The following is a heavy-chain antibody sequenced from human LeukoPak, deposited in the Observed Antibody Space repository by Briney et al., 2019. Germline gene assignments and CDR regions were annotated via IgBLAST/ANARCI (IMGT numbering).Heavy chain of an antibody. CDR2: ISSSSSTI. V-gene: IGHV3-48*01. CDR1: GFTSSSYS. CDR3: ARGRTSVTTDYFDY. D-gene: IGHD4-17*01. Sequence: GGSLRLSCAASGFTSSSYSMNWVRQAPGKGLEWVSYISSSSSTIYYADSVKGRFTISRDNAKNSLYLQMNSLRAEDTAVYYCARGRTSVTTDYFDYWGQGTLVTVSS. J-gene: IGHJ4*02.